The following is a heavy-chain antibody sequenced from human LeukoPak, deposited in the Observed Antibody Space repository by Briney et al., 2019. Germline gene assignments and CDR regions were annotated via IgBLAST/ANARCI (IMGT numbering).Heavy chain of an antibody. J-gene: IGHJ4*02. D-gene: IGHD6-6*01. CDR1: GFTFSSYS. V-gene: IGHV3-21*01. CDR3: ASDTLSIAARPIGFDY. Sequence: PGGSLRLSCAASGFTFSSYSMNWVRQAPGKGLEWVSSISSSSSYIYYADSVKGRFTISRDNAKNSLYLQMNSLRAEDTAVYYCASDTLSIAARPIGFDYWGQGTLVTVSS. CDR2: ISSSSSYI.